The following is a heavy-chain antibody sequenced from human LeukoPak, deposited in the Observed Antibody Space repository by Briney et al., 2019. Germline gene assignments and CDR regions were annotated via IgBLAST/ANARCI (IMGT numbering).Heavy chain of an antibody. CDR3: AREATYYYDSSGFLH. Sequence: ASVKVSCKASGYTFTSYYMHWVRQAPGLGLEWMGIINPSGGSTSYAQKFQGRVTMTRDTSTSTVYMELSSLRSEDTAVYYCAREATYYYDSSGFLHWGQGTLVTVSS. CDR1: GYTFTSYY. CDR2: INPSGGST. D-gene: IGHD3-22*01. V-gene: IGHV1-46*01. J-gene: IGHJ4*02.